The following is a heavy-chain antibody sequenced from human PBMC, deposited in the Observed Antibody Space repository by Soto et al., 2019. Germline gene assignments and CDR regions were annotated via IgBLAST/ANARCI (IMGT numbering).Heavy chain of an antibody. V-gene: IGHV3-74*01. J-gene: IGHJ5*02. CDR3: VATTNGWFDP. CDR1: GFTFSSYW. Sequence: EVQLVESGGGLVQPGGSLRLSCAASGFTFSSYWMHWVRQAPGEGLVWVSRINSDGSSTSYADSVKGRFTISRDNAKNTLYLQMNSLRAEDTAVYYCVATTNGWFDPWGQGTLVTVSS. D-gene: IGHD4-17*01. CDR2: INSDGSST.